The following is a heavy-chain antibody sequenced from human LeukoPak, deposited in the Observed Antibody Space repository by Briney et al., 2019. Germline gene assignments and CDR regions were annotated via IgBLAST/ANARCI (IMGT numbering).Heavy chain of an antibody. CDR3: ARGRSSGWCDY. D-gene: IGHD6-19*01. V-gene: IGHV4-39*07. CDR1: GGSISSSNYY. CDR2: IYYSGST. J-gene: IGHJ4*02. Sequence: SETLSLTCTVSGGSISSSNYYWGWIRQPPGKGLEWIGSIYYSGSTYYNPPLKSRVTISVDTSKNQFSLKLSSVTAADTAVYYCARGRSSGWCDYWGQGTLVTVSS.